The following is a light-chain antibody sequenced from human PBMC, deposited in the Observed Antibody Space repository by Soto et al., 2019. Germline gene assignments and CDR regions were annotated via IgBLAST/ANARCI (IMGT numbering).Light chain of an antibody. CDR1: SSDIGAHNY. Sequence: QSALTQPASVSGSPGQSIAISCTGTSSDIGAHNYVSWYRHHPGKAPELLLYDVSNRPSGISDRFSGSRSGNTASLTISALQAEDEADYFCCSFVGSSTQYVFGTGTQLTVL. V-gene: IGLV2-14*03. CDR2: DVS. CDR3: CSFVGSSTQYV. J-gene: IGLJ1*01.